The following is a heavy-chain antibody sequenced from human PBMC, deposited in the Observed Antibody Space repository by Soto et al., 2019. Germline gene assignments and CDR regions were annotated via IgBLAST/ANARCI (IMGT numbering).Heavy chain of an antibody. CDR3: ARAGRHYYGSGSYYDY. CDR2: IIPIFGTA. D-gene: IGHD3-10*01. Sequence: ASVKVSCKASGGTFSSYAISWVRQAPRQGLEWMGGIIPIFGTANYAQKFQGRVTMTRDTSISTAYMELSRLRSDDTAVYYCARAGRHYYGSGSYYDYWGQGTLVTVSS. J-gene: IGHJ4*02. V-gene: IGHV1-69*05. CDR1: GGTFSSYA.